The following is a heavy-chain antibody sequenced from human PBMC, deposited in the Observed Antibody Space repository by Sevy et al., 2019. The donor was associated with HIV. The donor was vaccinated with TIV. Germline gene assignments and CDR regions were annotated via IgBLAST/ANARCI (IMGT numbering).Heavy chain of an antibody. CDR2: ISAYNGNT. CDR3: ARDGDGDSSGYYYVGYYYGMDV. Sequence: ASVKVSCKASGYTFTSYGISWVRQAPGQGLEWRGWISAYNGNTNYAQKLQGRVTMTTDTSTSTAYMELRSLRSDDTAVYYCARDGDGDSSGYYYVGYYYGMDVWCQGTTVTVSS. V-gene: IGHV1-18*01. J-gene: IGHJ6*02. D-gene: IGHD3-22*01. CDR1: GYTFTSYG.